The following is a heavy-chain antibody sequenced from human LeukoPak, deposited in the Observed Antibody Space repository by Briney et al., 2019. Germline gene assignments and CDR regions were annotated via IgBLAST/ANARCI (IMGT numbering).Heavy chain of an antibody. CDR2: IYYSGST. Sequence: SETLSLTCAVYGGSFSGYYWGWIRQPPGKGLEWIGSIYYSGSTYYNPSLKSRVTISVDTSKNQFSLKLSSVTAADTAVYYCARDKALLWFGELFPRGWFDPWGQGTLVTVSS. J-gene: IGHJ5*02. V-gene: IGHV4-34*01. CDR1: GGSFSGYY. CDR3: ARDKALLWFGELFPRGWFDP. D-gene: IGHD3-10*01.